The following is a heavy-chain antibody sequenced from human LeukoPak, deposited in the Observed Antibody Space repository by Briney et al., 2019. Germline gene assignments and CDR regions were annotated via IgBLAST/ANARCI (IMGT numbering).Heavy chain of an antibody. V-gene: IGHV4-61*02. J-gene: IGHJ3*02. Sequence: SETLSLTCTVSGGSISSGSYYWSWIRQPAGKGLEWIGRIYTCGSTNYNPSLKSRVTISVDTSKNQFSLRLSSVTAADTAVYYCAMVRLWFGELDAFDIWGQGTMVTVSS. CDR1: GGSISSGSYY. D-gene: IGHD3-10*01. CDR3: AMVRLWFGELDAFDI. CDR2: IYTCGST.